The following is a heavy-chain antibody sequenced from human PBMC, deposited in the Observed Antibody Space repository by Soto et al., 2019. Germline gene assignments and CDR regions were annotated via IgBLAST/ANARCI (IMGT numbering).Heavy chain of an antibody. CDR3: AKDSGYNYGYFRWFDP. Sequence: SETLSLTCTVSGGSISNYYWSWIRQPPGKGLEWIGYILYNGDTKYNPSLKSRVSISVDTSKSQFSLKLSSVTAADTAVYYCAKDSGYNYGYFRWFDPWGQGTLVTVSS. D-gene: IGHD5-18*01. CDR1: GGSISNYY. CDR2: ILYNGDT. J-gene: IGHJ5*02. V-gene: IGHV4-59*01.